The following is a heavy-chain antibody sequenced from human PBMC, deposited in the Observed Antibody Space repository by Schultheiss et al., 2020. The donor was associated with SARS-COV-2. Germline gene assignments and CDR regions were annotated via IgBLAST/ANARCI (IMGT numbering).Heavy chain of an antibody. Sequence: GGSLRLSCAASGFTFSDYYMSWIRQAPGKGLEWVSYISSSGSTIYYADSVKGRFTISRDNSKNTLYLQMNSLRAEDTAVYYCAKDYGDNWNDGFDYWGQGTLVTVSS. V-gene: IGHV3-11*01. CDR3: AKDYGDNWNDGFDY. CDR2: ISSSGSTI. D-gene: IGHD1-20*01. CDR1: GFTFSDYY. J-gene: IGHJ4*02.